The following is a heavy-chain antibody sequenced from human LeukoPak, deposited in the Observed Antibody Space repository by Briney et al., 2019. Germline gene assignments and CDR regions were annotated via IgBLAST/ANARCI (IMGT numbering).Heavy chain of an antibody. V-gene: IGHV4-59*01. D-gene: IGHD3-10*01. CDR1: GGSISSYY. Sequence: SETLSLTCTVSGGSISSYYWSWIRQPPGKGLEWIGYIYYSGSTNYNPSLKSRVTISVDTSKNQFSLKLSSVTAADTAVYYCARGGYYGSGDYYMDVWGKGITVTISS. CDR2: IYYSGST. J-gene: IGHJ6*03. CDR3: ARGGYYGSGDYYMDV.